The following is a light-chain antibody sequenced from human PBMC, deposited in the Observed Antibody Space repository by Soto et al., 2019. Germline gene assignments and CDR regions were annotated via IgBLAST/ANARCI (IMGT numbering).Light chain of an antibody. V-gene: IGKV1-9*01. CDR1: QGIRSY. Sequence: DIQLTQSPSFLSASVGDRVTITCRASQGIRSYLAWYQQRPGKAPELLIYGASTLRPGGASRFSGSGSGTEFTLTISSLQPEDFATYFCQQLNTFPPFFTFGPGTKVDIK. J-gene: IGKJ3*01. CDR3: QQLNTFPPFFT. CDR2: GAS.